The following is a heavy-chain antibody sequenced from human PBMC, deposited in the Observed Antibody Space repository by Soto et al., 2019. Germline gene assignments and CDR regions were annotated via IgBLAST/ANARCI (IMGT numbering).Heavy chain of an antibody. D-gene: IGHD6-13*01. CDR2: ISHDGGAT. CDR3: AKDWGSSGWYNWFDP. CDR1: GFTFSTSG. Sequence: QVQLVESGGGVVQSGRSLRLSCAASGFTFSTSGMHWIRQAPGKGLEWVAMISHDGGATYYVDSVKGRFTISRDTDKHTLHLQMDSLRPEDTATFYCAKDWGSSGWYNWFDPWXXGTLVTVSS. J-gene: IGHJ5*02. V-gene: IGHV3-30*18.